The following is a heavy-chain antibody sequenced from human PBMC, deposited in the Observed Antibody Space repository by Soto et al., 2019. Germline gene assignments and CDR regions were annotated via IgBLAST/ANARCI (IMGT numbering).Heavy chain of an antibody. Sequence: GWSLRLSCASSVFTVISNYMSWVRQAPGKGLEWVSVIYSGGSTYYADSVKGRFTISRDNSKNTLYLQMNSLRAEDTAVYYCARFYDSSGYYSAYFDYWGQGTLVTVSS. D-gene: IGHD3-22*01. CDR1: VFTVISNY. J-gene: IGHJ4*02. V-gene: IGHV3-53*01. CDR2: IYSGGST. CDR3: ARFYDSSGYYSAYFDY.